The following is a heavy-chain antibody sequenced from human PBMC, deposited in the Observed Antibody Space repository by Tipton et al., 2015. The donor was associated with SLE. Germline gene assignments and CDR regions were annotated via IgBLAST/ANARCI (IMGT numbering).Heavy chain of an antibody. V-gene: IGHV3-11*06. CDR1: GFTFSDYY. CDR3: ARDLISGYYGSDY. J-gene: IGHJ4*02. D-gene: IGHD3-22*01. Sequence: SLRLSCAASGFTFSDYYMSWIRQAPRKGLEWVSYISSSSSYTNYADSVKGRFTISRDNAKNSLYLQMNSLRAEDTAVYYCARDLISGYYGSDYWGQGTLVTVSS. CDR2: ISSSSSYT.